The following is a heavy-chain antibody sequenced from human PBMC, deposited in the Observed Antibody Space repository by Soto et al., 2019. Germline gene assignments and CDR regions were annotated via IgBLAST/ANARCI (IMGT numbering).Heavy chain of an antibody. Sequence: EVQLVESGGGLVKPGGSLRLSCAVSGFIFSDFSMNWVRQAPGKGLEWVASIGSSGGNSFYADSVKGRFIISRDNAKTSLDLQINSLRAEDTAVYYCAREKRHNSLGGGFGMDVWGQGTTVTVS. J-gene: IGHJ6*02. D-gene: IGHD1-1*01. V-gene: IGHV3-21*01. CDR1: GFIFSDFS. CDR3: AREKRHNSLGGGFGMDV. CDR2: IGSSGGNS.